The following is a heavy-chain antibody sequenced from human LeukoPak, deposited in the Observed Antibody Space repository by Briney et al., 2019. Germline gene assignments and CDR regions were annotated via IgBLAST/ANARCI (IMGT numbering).Heavy chain of an antibody. Sequence: SETLSLTCTVSGGSISSSSYYWGWIRQPPGKGLEWIGEINHSGSTNYNLSLKSRVTISVDTSKNQFSLKLSSVTAADTAVYYCSRGVTDPNWGQGTLVTVSS. CDR2: INHSGST. V-gene: IGHV4-39*07. D-gene: IGHD3-16*01. CDR1: GGSISSSSYY. J-gene: IGHJ4*02. CDR3: SRGVTDPN.